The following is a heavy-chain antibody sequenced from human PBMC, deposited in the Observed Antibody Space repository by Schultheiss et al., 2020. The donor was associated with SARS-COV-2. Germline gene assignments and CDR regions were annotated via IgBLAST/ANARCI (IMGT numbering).Heavy chain of an antibody. J-gene: IGHJ6*02. D-gene: IGHD3-3*01. CDR3: ARATNDFWSGYYYYYYYGMDV. CDR1: GYTFTSYA. Sequence: ASVKVSCKASGYTFTSYAMNWVRQAPGQGLEWMGWINTNTGNPTYAQGFTGRFVFSLDTSVSTAYLQISSLKAEDTAVYYCARATNDFWSGYYYYYYYGMDVWGQGTTVTVSS. V-gene: IGHV7-4-1*02. CDR2: INTNTGNP.